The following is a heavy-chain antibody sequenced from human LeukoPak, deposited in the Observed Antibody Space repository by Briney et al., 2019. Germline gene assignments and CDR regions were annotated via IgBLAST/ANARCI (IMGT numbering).Heavy chain of an antibody. V-gene: IGHV3-23*01. CDR2: ISGSGGST. J-gene: IGHJ6*03. Sequence: GGSLRLSCAASGFTFSSYAMSWVRQAPGKGLEWVSAISGSGGSTYYADSVKGRFTIPRDNSKNTLYLQMNSLRAEDTAVYYCAKDLSSGSYYYYYYMDVWGKGTTVTVSS. CDR3: AKDLSSGSYYYYYYMDV. D-gene: IGHD1-26*01. CDR1: GFTFSSYA.